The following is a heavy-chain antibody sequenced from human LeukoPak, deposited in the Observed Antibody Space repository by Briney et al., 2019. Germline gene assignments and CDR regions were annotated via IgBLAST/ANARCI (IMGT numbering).Heavy chain of an antibody. J-gene: IGHJ6*02. Sequence: ASVKVSCKASGGTFSSYAISWVRQAPGQGLEWMGGIIPIFGTANYAQKFQGRVTITADESTSTAYMELSSLRSEDTAVYYCARGMIFGVVLDYYGMDVWGQGTTATVS. CDR2: IIPIFGTA. D-gene: IGHD3-3*01. CDR1: GGTFSSYA. V-gene: IGHV1-69*13. CDR3: ARGMIFGVVLDYYGMDV.